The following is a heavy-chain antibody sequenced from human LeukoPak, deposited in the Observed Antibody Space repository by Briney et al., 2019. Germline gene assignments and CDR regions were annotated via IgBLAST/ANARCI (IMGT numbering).Heavy chain of an antibody. CDR2: MNPNSGNT. CDR1: GYTFTSYG. V-gene: IGHV1-8*02. J-gene: IGHJ6*03. Sequence: ASVKVSCKASGYTFTSYGISWVRQAPGQGLEWMGWMNPNSGNTGYAQKFQGRVTMTRNTSISTAYMELSSLRSEDTAVYYCARAVRGVSARGTPIFYYMDVWGKGTTVTVSS. D-gene: IGHD3-10*02. CDR3: ARAVRGVSARGTPIFYYMDV.